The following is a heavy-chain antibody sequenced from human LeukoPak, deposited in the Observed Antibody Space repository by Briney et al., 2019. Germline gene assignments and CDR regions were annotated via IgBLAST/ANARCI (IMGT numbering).Heavy chain of an antibody. CDR2: ISNNGGYT. J-gene: IGHJ4*02. D-gene: IGHD2-15*01. Sequence: GGSLRLSCAASGFTFSSYAMSWVRQAPGKGLEWVSAISNNGGYTYYADSAQGRFTISRDNSKSTLCLQMNSLRAEDTAVYYCAKQLGYCSDGSCYFLYWGQGTLVTVSS. V-gene: IGHV3-23*01. CDR1: GFTFSSYA. CDR3: AKQLGYCSDGSCYFLY.